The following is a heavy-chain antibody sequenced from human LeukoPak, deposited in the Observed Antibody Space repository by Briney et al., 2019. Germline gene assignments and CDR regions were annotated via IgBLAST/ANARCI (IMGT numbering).Heavy chain of an antibody. CDR1: GYTFTSYD. J-gene: IGHJ5*02. CDR3: ARDRVIIYCGGDCYFGEFDP. Sequence: ASVKGSRKASGYTFTSYDINWVRQATGQGLEWMGWMNPNSGNTGYAQKFQGRVTMTRNTSISTAYMELSSLRSEDTAVYYCARDRVIIYCGGDCYFGEFDPWGQGTLVTVSS. CDR2: MNPNSGNT. D-gene: IGHD2-21*02. V-gene: IGHV1-8*01.